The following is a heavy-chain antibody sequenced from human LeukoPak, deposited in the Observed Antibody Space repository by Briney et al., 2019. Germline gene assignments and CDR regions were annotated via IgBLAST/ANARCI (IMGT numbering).Heavy chain of an antibody. CDR1: GFTVSSNY. J-gene: IGHJ4*02. V-gene: IGHV3-53*01. D-gene: IGHD1-26*01. CDR3: ARERGRGRDSPWFDY. Sequence: GGSLRLSCAASGFTVSSNYMTWVRQAPRKGLEWVSVIYSDGSTYYADSVKGRFTISRDNSKNTLDLQMTGLRAEDTAVYYCARERGRGRDSPWFDYWGQGTLVTVSS. CDR2: IYSDGST.